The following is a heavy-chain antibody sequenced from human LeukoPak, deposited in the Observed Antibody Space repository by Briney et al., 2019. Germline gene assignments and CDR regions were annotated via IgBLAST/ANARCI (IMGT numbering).Heavy chain of an antibody. CDR1: GFTVSSYG. CDR2: ISGSGGST. Sequence: GGSLRLSWAASGFTVSSYGMGWVRQAGGKGLEWVSAISGSGGSTYYADSVKGRFTISRDNSKNTLYLQMNSLRAEDTAVYYCAKDLWVVTGPVYFDYWGQGTLVTVSS. J-gene: IGHJ4*02. D-gene: IGHD2-21*02. CDR3: AKDLWVVTGPVYFDY. V-gene: IGHV3-23*01.